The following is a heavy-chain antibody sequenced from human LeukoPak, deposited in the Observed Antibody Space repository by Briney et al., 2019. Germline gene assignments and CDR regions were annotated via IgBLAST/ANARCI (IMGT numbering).Heavy chain of an antibody. CDR3: ARATSGSWYYYYGMDV. J-gene: IGHJ6*02. V-gene: IGHV1-69*05. CDR1: GGTFSSYA. D-gene: IGHD6-13*01. Sequence: SVKVSCKASGGTFSSYAISWVRQAPGQGLEWMGGIIPIFGTANYAQKLQGRVTMTTDTSTSTAYMELRSLRSDDTAVYYCARATSGSWYYYYGMDVWGQGTTVTVSS. CDR2: IIPIFGTA.